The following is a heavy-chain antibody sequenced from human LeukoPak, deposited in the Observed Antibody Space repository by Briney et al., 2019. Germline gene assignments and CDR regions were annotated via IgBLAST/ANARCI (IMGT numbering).Heavy chain of an antibody. D-gene: IGHD5-12*01. CDR2: IKQDGTEK. J-gene: IGHJ4*02. CDR1: GFTFTSYW. Sequence: PGGSLRLSCAASGFTFTSYWMSWVRQAPGKGLEWVANIKQDGTEKSYVDSVKGRFTISRDNTKKSLYLQMNGLRAEDTAVYYCARGLNSGYAAFFDFWGQGTLVTVSS. V-gene: IGHV3-7*01. CDR3: ARGLNSGYAAFFDF.